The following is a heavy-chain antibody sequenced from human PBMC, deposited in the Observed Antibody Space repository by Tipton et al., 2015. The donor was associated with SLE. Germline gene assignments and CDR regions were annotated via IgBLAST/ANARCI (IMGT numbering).Heavy chain of an antibody. CDR1: GGSISSGGYY. Sequence: RSLRLSCTVSGGSISSGGYYWSWIRQHPGKGLEWIGYIYYSGSTYYNPSLKSRVTISVDTSKNQFSLKLSSVTAADTAVYYCASKDGYNSPVAFDIWGQGTMVTAPS. D-gene: IGHD5-24*01. V-gene: IGHV4-31*02. J-gene: IGHJ3*02. CDR2: IYYSGST. CDR3: ASKDGYNSPVAFDI.